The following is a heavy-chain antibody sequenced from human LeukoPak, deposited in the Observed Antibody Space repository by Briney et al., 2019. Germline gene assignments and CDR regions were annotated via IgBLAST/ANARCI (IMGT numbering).Heavy chain of an antibody. CDR2: INPSGGST. Sequence: ASVKVSCKASGYTFTSYYMHWVRQAPGQGLEWMGIINPSGGSTSYAQKFQGRVTMTRDTSTSTVYMELSSLRSEDTAVYYCARDTGKRATRKRIVGATILDYWGQGTLVTVSS. CDR1: GYTFTSYY. J-gene: IGHJ4*02. CDR3: ARDTGKRATRKRIVGATILDY. D-gene: IGHD1-26*01. V-gene: IGHV1-46*01.